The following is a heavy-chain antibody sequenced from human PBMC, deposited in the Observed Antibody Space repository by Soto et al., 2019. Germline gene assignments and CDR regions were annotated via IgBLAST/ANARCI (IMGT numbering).Heavy chain of an antibody. V-gene: IGHV1-18*01. Sequence: GASVKVSCKVSGYRFTTYGIHWVRQAPGQGLEWVGWINPDDQNTNYAQKFQDRVSLTTDSSTNTAYMELRDLRSDDTAVYYCARVRFGDPFDFWGQGSLVTVSS. J-gene: IGHJ4*02. CDR3: ARVRFGDPFDF. CDR1: GYRFTTYG. CDR2: INPDDQNT. D-gene: IGHD3-16*01.